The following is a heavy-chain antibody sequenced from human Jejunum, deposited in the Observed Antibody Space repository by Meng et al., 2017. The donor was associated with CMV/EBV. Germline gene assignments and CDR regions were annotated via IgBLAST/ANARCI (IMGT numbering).Heavy chain of an antibody. D-gene: IGHD1-26*01. CDR3: AKDRNFITLGATVES. V-gene: IGHV3-30*02. J-gene: IGHJ4*02. CDR2: TRYDRQNK. CDR1: GFRFYSFV. Sequence: GFRFYSFVMRRVRRAPGKGLEWVAFTRYDRQNKYYLDSVKGRFTISRDNSKNTLYLQMNSLRVDDTAVYYCAKDRNFITLGATVESWGQGTLVTVSS.